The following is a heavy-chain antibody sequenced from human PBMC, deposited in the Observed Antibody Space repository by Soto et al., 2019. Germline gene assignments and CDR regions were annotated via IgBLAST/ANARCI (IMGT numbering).Heavy chain of an antibody. Sequence: PGGSLRLSCAASGFTFSAYEMHWVRQAPGQGLEWVSYISKRGGTTYYADSVKGRFTISRDDXKNSVYLQMSSLRPEDMAVYKSVREGHYYFDYSVQGAMVTVSS. V-gene: IGHV3-48*03. CDR1: GFTFSAYE. J-gene: IGHJ4*02. CDR3: VREGHYYFDY. CDR2: ISKRGGTT.